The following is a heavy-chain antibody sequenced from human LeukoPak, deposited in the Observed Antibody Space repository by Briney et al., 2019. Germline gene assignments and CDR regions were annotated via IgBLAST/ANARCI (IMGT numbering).Heavy chain of an antibody. Sequence: SETLSLTCAVYGGSFSGYYWSWIRQPPGKGLEWIGEINHSGSTNYNPSLKSRVTISVDTSKNQFSLKLSSVTAADTAVYYCARARPHSVYYMDVWGKGTTVTVSS. CDR3: ARARPHSVYYMDV. CDR2: INHSGST. J-gene: IGHJ6*03. V-gene: IGHV4-34*01. CDR1: GGSFSGYY. D-gene: IGHD6-6*01.